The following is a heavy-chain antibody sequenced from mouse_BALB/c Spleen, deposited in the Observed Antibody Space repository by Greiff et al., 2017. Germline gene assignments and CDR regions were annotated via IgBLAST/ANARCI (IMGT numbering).Heavy chain of an antibody. Sequence: QVQLQQSGPGLVAPSQSLSITCTVSGFSLTSYDISWIRQPPGKGLEWLGVIWTGGGTNYNSAFMSRLSISKDNSKSQVFLKMNSLQTDDTAIYYCVRAGLRLRAMDYWGQGTSVTVSS. CDR3: VRAGLRLRAMDY. CDR1: GFSLTSYD. CDR2: IWTGGGT. J-gene: IGHJ4*01. V-gene: IGHV2-9-2*01. D-gene: IGHD1-2*01.